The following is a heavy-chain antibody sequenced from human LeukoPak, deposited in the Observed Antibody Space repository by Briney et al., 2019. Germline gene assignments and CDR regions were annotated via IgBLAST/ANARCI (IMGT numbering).Heavy chain of an antibody. Sequence: SEILSLTCTVSGGSISSGSYYWSWLRQPAGKGLEWIGRIYTSGSTNYNPSFKSRVTISVDTSKNQFSLKLSSVTAADTAVYYCASRIAAAGPSNYYYYYMDVWGKGTTVTVSS. CDR2: IYTSGST. J-gene: IGHJ6*03. CDR3: ASRIAAAGPSNYYYYYMDV. V-gene: IGHV4-61*02. CDR1: GGSISSGSYY. D-gene: IGHD6-13*01.